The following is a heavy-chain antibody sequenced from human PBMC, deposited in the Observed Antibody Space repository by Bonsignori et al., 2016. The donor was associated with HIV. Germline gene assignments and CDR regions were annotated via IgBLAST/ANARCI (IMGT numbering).Heavy chain of an antibody. D-gene: IGHD1-26*01. J-gene: IGHJ4*02. V-gene: IGHV1-46*01. Sequence: WVRQAPGQGLEWMGIINPSGGSTSYAQKFQGRVTMTRDTSTSTVYMELSSLRSEDTAVYYCARDHYSGSLDYWGQGTLVTVSS. CDR3: ARDHYSGSLDY. CDR2: INPSGGST.